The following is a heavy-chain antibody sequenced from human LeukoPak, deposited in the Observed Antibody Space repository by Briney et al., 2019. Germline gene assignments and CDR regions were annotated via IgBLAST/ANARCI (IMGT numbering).Heavy chain of an antibody. V-gene: IGHV3-7*01. D-gene: IGHD4-23*01. Sequence: PGESLRLSCEVSGFTLSTYWMSWVRQAPGKGLEWVACIKEDGSEKYYVNSVKGRFTISRDNVKNSIYLQMNSLRGEDTAVYYCVRDGRWPLVGDYWGEGTLVAVSS. J-gene: IGHJ4*02. CDR2: IKEDGSEK. CDR1: GFTLSTYW. CDR3: VRDGRWPLVGDY.